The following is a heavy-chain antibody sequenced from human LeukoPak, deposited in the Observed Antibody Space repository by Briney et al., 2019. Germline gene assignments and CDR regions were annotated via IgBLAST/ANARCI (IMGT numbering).Heavy chain of an antibody. V-gene: IGHV3-23*01. D-gene: IGHD5-12*01. CDR3: AKDDSTYSGYDYGGFDY. Sequence: GGSLRLSCAASGFTFSSYAMSWVRQAPGKGLEWVSAISGSGGSTYYADSVKGRFTISRDNSKNTLYLQMNSLRAEDTAVYYCAKDDSTYSGYDYGGFDYWGQGTLVTVSS. J-gene: IGHJ4*02. CDR1: GFTFSSYA. CDR2: ISGSGGST.